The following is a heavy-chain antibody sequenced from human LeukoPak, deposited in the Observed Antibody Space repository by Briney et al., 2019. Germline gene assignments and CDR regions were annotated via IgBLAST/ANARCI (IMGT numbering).Heavy chain of an antibody. CDR1: GYTLTELS. CDR2: FDPEDGET. D-gene: IGHD3-9*01. CDR3: ATVASPLRYFDWLSPYYFDY. V-gene: IGHV1-24*01. J-gene: IGHJ4*02. Sequence: ASVKVSCKVSGYTLTELSMHWVRQAPGKGLEWMGGFDPEDGETIYAQKFQGRVTTAEDTSTDTAYMELSSLRSEDTAVYYCATVASPLRYFDWLSPYYFDYWGQGTLVTVSS.